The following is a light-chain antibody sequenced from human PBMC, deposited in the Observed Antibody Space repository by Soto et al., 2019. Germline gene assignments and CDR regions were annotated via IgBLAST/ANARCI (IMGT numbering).Light chain of an antibody. V-gene: IGKV3-20*01. J-gene: IGKJ1*01. CDR2: GAS. CDR1: PSVSS. Sequence: EIVLTQSPGTLSLSPGERATLSCRASPSVSSIAWYQQKPGQAPRLLLYGASSRATGIPDRFSGSGSGPDFTLTISGLEPEDFAVYYCQQYGSSPSTFGQGTKVDIK. CDR3: QQYGSSPST.